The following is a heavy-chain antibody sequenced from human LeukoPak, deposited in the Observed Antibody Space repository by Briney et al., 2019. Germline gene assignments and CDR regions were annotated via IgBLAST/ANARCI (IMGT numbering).Heavy chain of an antibody. Sequence: ASVKVSCKASGYSFSNFHINWVRQAPGQGLEWMGIINPSGGSTSYAQKFQGRVTMTRDTSTSTVYMELSSLRSEDTAVYYCAREVIVGATYFDYWGQGTLVTVSS. CDR3: AREVIVGATYFDY. D-gene: IGHD1-26*01. CDR1: GYSFSNFH. J-gene: IGHJ4*02. V-gene: IGHV1-46*01. CDR2: INPSGGST.